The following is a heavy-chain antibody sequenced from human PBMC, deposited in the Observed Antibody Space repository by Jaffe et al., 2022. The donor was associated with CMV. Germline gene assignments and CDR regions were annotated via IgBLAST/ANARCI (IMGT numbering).Heavy chain of an antibody. V-gene: IGHV3-11*06. CDR1: GFTFSDYY. Sequence: QVLLVESGGGLVKPGGSLRLSCAASGFTFSDYYMTWIRQAPGKGLEWVSYISSSTGYTNYADSVRGRFTISRDDAKNSLYLQMNSLRAEDTAVYYCARSRYSESHSDYWGQGTLVTVSS. D-gene: IGHD1-26*01. CDR3: ARSRYSESHSDY. J-gene: IGHJ4*02. CDR2: ISSSTGYT.